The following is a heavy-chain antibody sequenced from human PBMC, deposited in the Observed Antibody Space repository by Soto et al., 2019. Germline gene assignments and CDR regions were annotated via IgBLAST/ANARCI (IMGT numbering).Heavy chain of an antibody. D-gene: IGHD2-21*02. Sequence: KTSETLSLTCTVSGGSISSGDYYWSWIRQPPGKGLEWIGYIYYSGSTYYNPSLKSRVTISVDTSKNQFSLKLSSVTAADTAVYYCARVRSCGGDCYPPDWWFDPWGQGTLVTVSS. V-gene: IGHV4-30-4*01. J-gene: IGHJ5*02. CDR2: IYYSGST. CDR1: GGSISSGDYY. CDR3: ARVRSCGGDCYPPDWWFDP.